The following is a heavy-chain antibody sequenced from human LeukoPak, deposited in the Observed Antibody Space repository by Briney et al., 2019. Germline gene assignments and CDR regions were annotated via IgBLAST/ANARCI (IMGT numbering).Heavy chain of an antibody. CDR2: TRYDGSNK. D-gene: IGHD3-10*01. CDR3: AKASGVPWADYAFDI. Sequence: GGSLRLSCAASGFTFSSFGMHWVRQAPGKGLEGVAFTRYDGSNKYYADSVKGRITISRDNSKNTLYLQMNSLRAEDTAVYYCAKASGVPWADYAFDIWGQGTMVTVSS. V-gene: IGHV3-30*02. J-gene: IGHJ3*02. CDR1: GFTFSSFG.